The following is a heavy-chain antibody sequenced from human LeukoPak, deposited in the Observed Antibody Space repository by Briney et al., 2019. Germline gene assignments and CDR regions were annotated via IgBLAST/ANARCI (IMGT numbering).Heavy chain of an antibody. V-gene: IGHV3-74*01. CDR3: ARGGLPGGFDY. CDR1: GFTLSNSW. CDR2: INNDGSRT. J-gene: IGHJ4*02. D-gene: IGHD7-27*01. Sequence: GGSLRLSCAASGFTLSNSWMFWVRQAPGKGLVWVSDINNDGSRTSYADSVKGRFTISRDGAKITLFLQMNSLRAEDTAVYYCARGGLPGGFDYWGQGTLVTVSS.